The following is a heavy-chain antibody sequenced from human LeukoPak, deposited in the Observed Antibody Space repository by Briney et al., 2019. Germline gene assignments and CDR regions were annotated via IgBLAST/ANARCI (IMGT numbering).Heavy chain of an antibody. Sequence: SETLSLTCTVSGGSISSSRYYWGWIRQPPGKGLEWIGSIYYSGSTYYNPSLKSRVTISVDTSKNQFSLKLSSVTAADTAVHYCARYDFWSGYLDYWGQGTLVTVSS. CDR2: IYYSGST. CDR3: ARYDFWSGYLDY. V-gene: IGHV4-39*01. CDR1: GGSISSSRYY. J-gene: IGHJ4*02. D-gene: IGHD3-3*01.